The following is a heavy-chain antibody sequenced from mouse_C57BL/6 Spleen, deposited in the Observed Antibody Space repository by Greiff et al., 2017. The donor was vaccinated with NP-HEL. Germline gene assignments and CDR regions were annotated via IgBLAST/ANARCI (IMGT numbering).Heavy chain of an antibody. J-gene: IGHJ1*03. CDR2: IYPGSGST. CDR1: GYTFTSYW. V-gene: IGHV1-55*01. Sequence: VQLQQSGAELVKPGASVKMSCKASGYTFTSYWITWVKQRPGQGLEWIGDIYPGSGSTNYNEKFKSKATLTVDTSSSTAYMQLSSLTSEDSAVYYCARRIYYDYDGWYFDVWGTRTTVTVSS. CDR3: ARRIYYDYDGWYFDV. D-gene: IGHD2-4*01.